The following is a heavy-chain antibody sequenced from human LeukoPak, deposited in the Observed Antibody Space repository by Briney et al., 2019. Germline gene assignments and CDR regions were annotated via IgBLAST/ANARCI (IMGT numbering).Heavy chain of an antibody. CDR1: GFTFSSYG. D-gene: IGHD2-15*01. CDR2: ISGSGGST. CDR3: AKRFRRPDCSGGSCSPAYFDY. J-gene: IGHJ4*02. Sequence: QSGGSLRLSCAASGFTFSSYGMSWVRQAPGKGLEWVSAISGSGGSTYYADSVKGRFTISRDNSKNTLYLQMNSLRAEDTAVYYCAKRFRRPDCSGGSCSPAYFDYWGQGTLVTVSS. V-gene: IGHV3-23*01.